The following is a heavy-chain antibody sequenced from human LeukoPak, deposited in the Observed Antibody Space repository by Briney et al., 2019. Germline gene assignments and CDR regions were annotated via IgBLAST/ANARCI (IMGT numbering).Heavy chain of an antibody. CDR3: ARAGILSTGDYFDP. Sequence: SETLSLTCTVSGGSITSGTFYWGWTRQPPGKGLEWIGSINHSGSTSYNPSLQSRPTISVDTSNNQFSLKRSSVTATDTAVYYCARAGILSTGDYFDPWGQGTLVTVSS. J-gene: IGHJ5*02. D-gene: IGHD5/OR15-5a*01. V-gene: IGHV4-39*07. CDR2: INHSGST. CDR1: GGSITSGTFY.